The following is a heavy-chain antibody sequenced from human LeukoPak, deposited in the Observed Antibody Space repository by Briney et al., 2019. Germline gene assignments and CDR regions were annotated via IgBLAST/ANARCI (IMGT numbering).Heavy chain of an antibody. Sequence: GGSLRLSCAASGFTFSSYAMHWVRQAPGKGLEYVSAISSNGGSTYYADSVKGRFTISRDNSKNTLYLQMSSLRAEDTAVYYCVKDLAAVDTATGIFGYWGQGTLVTVSS. CDR1: GFTFSSYA. D-gene: IGHD5-18*01. J-gene: IGHJ4*02. V-gene: IGHV3-64D*06. CDR3: VKDLAAVDTATGIFGY. CDR2: ISSNGGST.